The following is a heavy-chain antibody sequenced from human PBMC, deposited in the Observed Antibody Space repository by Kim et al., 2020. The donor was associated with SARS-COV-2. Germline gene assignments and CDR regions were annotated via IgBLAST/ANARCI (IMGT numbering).Heavy chain of an antibody. CDR2: IYYSVST. CDR1: GGSISSSSYY. Sequence: SETLSLTCTVSGGSISSSSYYWGWIRQPPGKGLEWIGNIYYSVSTYYNPSLKSRVTISVDTSKNQFSLKLSSVTAADTAVYYCARTLGMDVWGQGTTVTVSS. CDR3: ARTLGMDV. J-gene: IGHJ6*02. V-gene: IGHV4-39*01.